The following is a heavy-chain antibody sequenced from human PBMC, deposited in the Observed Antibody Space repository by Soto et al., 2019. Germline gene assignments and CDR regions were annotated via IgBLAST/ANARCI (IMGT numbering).Heavy chain of an antibody. CDR1: GGSISSSSYY. Sequence: PSEILSLTCTVSGGSISSSSYYWGWIRQPPGKGLEWIGSIYYSGSTYYNPSLKSRVTISVDTSKNQFSLKLSSVTAAGTAVYYCASGYDILTGYPRGDYYGMDVWGQGTTVT. CDR3: ASGYDILTGYPRGDYYGMDV. V-gene: IGHV4-39*01. J-gene: IGHJ6*02. D-gene: IGHD3-9*01. CDR2: IYYSGST.